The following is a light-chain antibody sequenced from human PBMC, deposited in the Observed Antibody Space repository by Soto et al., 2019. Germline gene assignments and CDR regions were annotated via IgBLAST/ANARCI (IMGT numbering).Light chain of an antibody. CDR3: MQSLQFPLT. J-gene: IGKJ4*01. CDR2: AAS. CDR1: RSLLHTDGDDY. V-gene: IGKV2D-29*01. Sequence: DIVMTQTPPSLSVTPGQPASISCKSSRSLLHTDGDDYLFWFLQKPGQPPQPLVYAASKRLSGVPDRFSGSGSGTEFTLTISRVEADDVGTYYCMQSLQFPLTFGGGTSV.